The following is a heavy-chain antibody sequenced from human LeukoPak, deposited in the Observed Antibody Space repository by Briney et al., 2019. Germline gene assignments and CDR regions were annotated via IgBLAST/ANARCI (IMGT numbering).Heavy chain of an antibody. CDR3: AILTTGYFGWFDP. J-gene: IGHJ5*02. CDR2: IYYSGGST. D-gene: IGHD3-9*01. CDR1: GVPISSYY. V-gene: IGHV4-59*01. Sequence: SSESLSLTCTVSGVPISSYYVSWIRQPPGKGLEWIGYIYYSGGSTKYNPSLKSRVTISVDTSKNQFSLKLSSVTAADTAVYYCAILTTGYFGWFDPWGQGTLVTVSS.